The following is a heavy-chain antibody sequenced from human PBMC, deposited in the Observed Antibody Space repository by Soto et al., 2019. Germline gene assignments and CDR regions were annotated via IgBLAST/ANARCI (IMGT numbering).Heavy chain of an antibody. J-gene: IGHJ4*02. V-gene: IGHV3-30-3*01. Sequence: GGSLRLSCAASGFTFSGSAMHWVRQAPGKGLEWVALISYDGSNKFYADSVKGRFTISRDNSKNTLYLQMNSLRPEDTAVYYCVGGYSGTYPPRDYWGQGTLVTVSS. CDR3: VGGYSGTYPPRDY. CDR1: GFTFSGSA. D-gene: IGHD1-26*01. CDR2: ISYDGSNK.